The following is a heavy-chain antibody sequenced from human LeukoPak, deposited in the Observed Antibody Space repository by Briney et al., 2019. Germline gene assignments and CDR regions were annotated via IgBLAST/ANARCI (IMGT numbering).Heavy chain of an antibody. CDR3: AKLATGGPDY. V-gene: IGHV3-23*01. CDR1: GFTFSSYA. D-gene: IGHD2-15*01. J-gene: IGHJ4*02. Sequence: GGSLRLSCAASGFTFSSYAFSWVRQAPGKGLEWASGISGGGGSTYYADSVKGRFTISRDNSKNTLYLQMNSLRAEDTAVYYCAKLATGGPDYWGQGTLVTVSS. CDR2: ISGGGGST.